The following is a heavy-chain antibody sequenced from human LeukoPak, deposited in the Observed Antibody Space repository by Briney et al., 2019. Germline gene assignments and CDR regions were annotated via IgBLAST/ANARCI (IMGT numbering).Heavy chain of an antibody. V-gene: IGHV4-34*01. D-gene: IGHD2-2*02. CDR1: GGSFSGYY. CDR3: AGGRYVWDIVVVPAAITNWFDP. CDR2: INHSGST. Sequence: SEXLSLTCAVYGGSFSGYYWSWLRQPPGKGLEWIGEINHSGSTNYNQSLTSRVTISVDTSKNQFSLKLSSVTAADTAVYYCAGGRYVWDIVVVPAAITNWFDPWGQGTLVTVSS. J-gene: IGHJ5*02.